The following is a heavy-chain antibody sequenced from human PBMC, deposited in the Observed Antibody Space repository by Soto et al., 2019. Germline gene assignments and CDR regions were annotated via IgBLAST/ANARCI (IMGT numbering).Heavy chain of an antibody. CDR1: GGSISSGGYS. D-gene: IGHD2-21*01. CDR3: TRGGDANKNGH. Sequence: SETLSLACAVSGGSISSGGYSWSWIRQPPGKGLEWIGYTYHSGNTYYNPSLKSRVTMSVDTSKNQFSLKLTSVNAADTAVYYCTRGGDANKNGHWGQGTLVTVSS. CDR2: TYHSGNT. V-gene: IGHV4-30-2*02. J-gene: IGHJ1*01.